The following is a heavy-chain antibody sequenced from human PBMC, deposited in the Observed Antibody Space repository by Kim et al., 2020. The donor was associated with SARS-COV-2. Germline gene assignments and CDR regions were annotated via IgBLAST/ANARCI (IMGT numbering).Heavy chain of an antibody. J-gene: IGHJ4*02. CDR3: ARETGGADFDY. CDR2: ISYDGSNK. CDR1: GFTFSSYA. D-gene: IGHD3-10*01. Sequence: GGSLRLSCAASGFTFSSYAMHWVRQAPGKGLEWVAVISYDGSNKYYADSVKGRFTISRDNSKNTLYLQMNSLRAEDTAVYYCARETGGADFDYWGQGTLV. V-gene: IGHV3-30-3*01.